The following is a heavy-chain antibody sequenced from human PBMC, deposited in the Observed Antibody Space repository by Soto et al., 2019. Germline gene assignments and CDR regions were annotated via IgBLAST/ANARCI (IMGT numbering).Heavy chain of an antibody. Sequence: PXETLSLTCTVAGCSISSSSYYWGWIRQPRGKGLEWIGSIYYSGSTYYNPSLKSRVTISVDTSKNQFSLKLSSVTAADTAVYYCARHLITTYYYGSGSPNAIDYWGQGTLVTVSS. D-gene: IGHD3-10*01. V-gene: IGHV4-39*01. CDR2: IYYSGST. CDR3: ARHLITTYYYGSGSPNAIDY. J-gene: IGHJ4*02. CDR1: GCSISSSSYY.